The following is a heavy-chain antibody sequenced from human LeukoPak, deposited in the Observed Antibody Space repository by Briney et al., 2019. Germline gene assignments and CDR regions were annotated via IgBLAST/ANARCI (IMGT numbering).Heavy chain of an antibody. V-gene: IGHV4-59*01. CDR3: ASDGSGSYYGY. J-gene: IGHJ4*02. CDR1: GGSISSYY. Sequence: PSETLSLTCTVSGGSISSYYWNWIRQPPGKGLEWIGYIYYSGSTNYNPSLKSRVTISVDTSKNQFSLKLSSVTAADTAVYYCASDGSGSYYGYWGQGTLVTVSS. D-gene: IGHD3-10*01. CDR2: IYYSGST.